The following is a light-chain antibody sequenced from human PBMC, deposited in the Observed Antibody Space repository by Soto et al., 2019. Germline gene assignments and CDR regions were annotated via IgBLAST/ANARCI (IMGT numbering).Light chain of an antibody. J-gene: IGKJ4*01. V-gene: IGKV3-15*01. CDR3: QQYNNWPVLT. Sequence: EIVLTQSPATLSLSPEERATLSCRASQSVGRFLAWYQQKPGQAPRLLIYDASTRATGIPARFSGSGSGTEFTLTISSLQSEDFAVYYCQQYNNWPVLTFGGGTKVDIK. CDR2: DAS. CDR1: QSVGRF.